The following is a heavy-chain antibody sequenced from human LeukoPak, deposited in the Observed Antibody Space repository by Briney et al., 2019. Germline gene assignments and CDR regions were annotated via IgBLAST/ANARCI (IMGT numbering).Heavy chain of an antibody. V-gene: IGHV4-39*01. D-gene: IGHD4-17*01. Sequence: PSETLSLTCTVSGGSISSSSYYWAWIRQPPGKGLEWIGCIYSSGSTYYNPSLMSRVTISVDTSRRQFSLKLSSVTAADTAVYYCARLGDSGDTFDIWDQGTMVTVSS. CDR2: IYSSGST. CDR1: GGSISSSSYY. J-gene: IGHJ3*02. CDR3: ARLGDSGDTFDI.